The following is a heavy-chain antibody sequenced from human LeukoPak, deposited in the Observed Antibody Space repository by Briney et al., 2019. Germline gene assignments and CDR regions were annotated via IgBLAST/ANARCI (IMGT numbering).Heavy chain of an antibody. V-gene: IGHV1-24*01. J-gene: IGHJ3*02. CDR3: ATAAEVLGVRATGAFDI. CDR1: GYTLTELS. Sequence: ASVKVSCKVSGYTLTELSMHWVRQAPGKGLEWMGGFDPEDGEIIYAQKFQGRVTMTEDTSTDTAYMELSSLGSEDTAVYYCATAAEVLGVRATGAFDIWGQGTMVTVSS. CDR2: FDPEDGEI. D-gene: IGHD3-10*01.